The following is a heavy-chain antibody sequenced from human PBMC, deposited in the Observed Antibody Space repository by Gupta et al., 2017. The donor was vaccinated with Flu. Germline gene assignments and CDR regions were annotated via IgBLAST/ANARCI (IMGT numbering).Heavy chain of an antibody. CDR3: ARSVVTYGCGGCYFSYYYYGMDV. D-gene: IGHD2-21*02. Sequence: QAPGQEFGWMGWINPNRAGTNYAQKFQGRVTMTSDTSINTAYMELSTLRSDDTAVYYCARSVVTYGCGGCYFSYYYYGMDVWGQGTTVTVSS. V-gene: IGHV1-2*02. J-gene: IGHJ6*02. CDR2: INPNRAGT.